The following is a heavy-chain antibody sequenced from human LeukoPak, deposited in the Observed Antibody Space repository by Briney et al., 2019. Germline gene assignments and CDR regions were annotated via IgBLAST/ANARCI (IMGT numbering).Heavy chain of an antibody. CDR2: MNPNSGNT. CDR3: ARVMWRVGYSSSWYGY. J-gene: IGHJ4*02. V-gene: IGHV1-8*01. D-gene: IGHD6-13*01. CDR1: GYTFTSYD. Sequence: GASVKVSCKASGYTFTSYDINWVRQATGQGLEWMGWMNPNSGNTGYAQKFQGRVTMTRNTSISTAYMELSSLGSEDTAVYYCARVMWRVGYSSSWYGYWGQGTLVTVSS.